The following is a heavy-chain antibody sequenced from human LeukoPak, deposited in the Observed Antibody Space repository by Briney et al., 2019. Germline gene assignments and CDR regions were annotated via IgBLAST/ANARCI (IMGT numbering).Heavy chain of an antibody. CDR1: GGTFSSYT. CDR3: ARDQGYCSSTSCYNFDY. CDR2: IIPILGIA. J-gene: IGHJ4*02. V-gene: IGHV1-69*04. Sequence: SVKVSCKASGGTFSSYTISWVRQAPGQGLEWMGRIIPILGIANYAQKFQGRVTITADKSTSTAYMELSSVRSEDTAVYYCARDQGYCSSTSCYNFDYWGQGTLVTVSS. D-gene: IGHD2-2*02.